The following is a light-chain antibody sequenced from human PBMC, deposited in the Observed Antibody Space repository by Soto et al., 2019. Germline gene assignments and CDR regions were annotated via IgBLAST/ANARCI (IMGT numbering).Light chain of an antibody. V-gene: IGKV3-11*01. CDR1: QSVSNNY. CDR3: QQRSNWPT. J-gene: IGKJ5*01. Sequence: EIVLTQSPGTLSLSPGERATLSCRASQSVSNNYLAWYQQKPGQAPRLLIYDASNRATGIPARFSGSGSGTDFTLTISSLEPEDFAVYYCQQRSNWPTFGQGTRLEI. CDR2: DAS.